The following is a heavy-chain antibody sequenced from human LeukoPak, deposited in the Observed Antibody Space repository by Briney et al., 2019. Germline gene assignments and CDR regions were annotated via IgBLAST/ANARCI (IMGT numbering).Heavy chain of an antibody. J-gene: IGHJ4*02. V-gene: IGHV3-30-3*01. CDR3: VREGYYHSGSLPTFYFDY. CDR1: GFDFHNYV. CDR2: ISYDVGVK. Sequence: GGSMRLSCAASGFDFHNYVIHWVRQAPGKGLEWVAVISYDVGVKYHADSVKGRFTISRDSSSKTVYLQMNSLRTEDTAVYYCVREGYYHSGSLPTFYFDYWGQGTLVTVSS. D-gene: IGHD3-10*01.